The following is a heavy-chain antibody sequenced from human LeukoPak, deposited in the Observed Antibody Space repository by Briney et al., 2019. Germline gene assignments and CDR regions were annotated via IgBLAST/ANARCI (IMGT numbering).Heavy chain of an antibody. Sequence: GSLRLSCAASGFTLRSYDMSWVRQAPGKGLEWVAAPSGSGVNSYYADSVRGRFTISRDNSQNTLYLQMDSLRAEDTALYYCAKEYSGYDFDYWGQGTLVTVSS. V-gene: IGHV3-23*01. CDR1: GFTLRSYD. CDR3: AKEYSGYDFDY. D-gene: IGHD5-12*01. CDR2: PSGSGVNS. J-gene: IGHJ4*02.